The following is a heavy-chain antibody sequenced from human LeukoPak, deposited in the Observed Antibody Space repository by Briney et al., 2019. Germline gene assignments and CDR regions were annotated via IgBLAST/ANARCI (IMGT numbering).Heavy chain of an antibody. J-gene: IGHJ4*02. Sequence: QSGGSLRLSCAASGFTFSSYAMHWVRQAPGKGLEWVAVISYDGSNKYYADSVKGRFTISRDNSKNTLYLQMNSLRAEDTAVYYCAREWNGYDYVGEDYWGQGTLVTVSS. CDR1: GFTFSSYA. CDR3: AREWNGYDYVGEDY. V-gene: IGHV3-30-3*01. CDR2: ISYDGSNK. D-gene: IGHD5-12*01.